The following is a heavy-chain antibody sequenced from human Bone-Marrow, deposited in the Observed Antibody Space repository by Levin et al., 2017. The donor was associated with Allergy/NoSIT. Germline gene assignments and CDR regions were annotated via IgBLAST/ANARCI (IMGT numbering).Heavy chain of an antibody. CDR1: GASIREYY. V-gene: IGHV4-59*01. CDR3: ARDEGIATGAFDY. CDR2: IYHTGNT. Sequence: SSETLSLTCTVSGASIREYYWSWIRQPPGKGLEWIGYIYHTGNTDSNPSLKSRVTISVDTSKNQFSLRLKSVTAADTAVYYCARDEGIATGAFDYWGQGTLVTVSS. D-gene: IGHD6-13*01. J-gene: IGHJ4*02.